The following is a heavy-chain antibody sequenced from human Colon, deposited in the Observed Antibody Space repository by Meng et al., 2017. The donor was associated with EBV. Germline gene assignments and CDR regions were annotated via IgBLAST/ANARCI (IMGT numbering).Heavy chain of an antibody. D-gene: IGHD2-8*02. CDR2: IYHNGQT. V-gene: IGHV4-4*02. Sequence: VLLQDSGAGLVKPSGTLSLTCAVSGNSISTSNWWSWIRQSPGEGLEWIGAIYHNGQTNYNPSLKSRVSMSVDESKNEFSLNLKSVTAADTAVYYCARDGGVTHIPWGQGVLVTVSS. CDR3: ARDGGVTHIP. J-gene: IGHJ5*02. CDR1: GNSISTSNW.